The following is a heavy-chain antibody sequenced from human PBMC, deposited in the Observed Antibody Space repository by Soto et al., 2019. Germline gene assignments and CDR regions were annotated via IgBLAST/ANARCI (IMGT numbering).Heavy chain of an antibody. Sequence: PGGSLRHPCGASGGTFSYYAMHCVRQAPGKGLEYVSVIGADGGSTYYANSVKGRFTISRDNSKSTLYLQMGSLRAEDTAVYYCAREPPTCGSDCYLLAYWGQGTLVTGSS. V-gene: IGHV3-64*01. CDR1: GGTFSYYA. CDR3: AREPPTCGSDCYLLAY. D-gene: IGHD2-21*02. J-gene: IGHJ4*02. CDR2: IGADGGST.